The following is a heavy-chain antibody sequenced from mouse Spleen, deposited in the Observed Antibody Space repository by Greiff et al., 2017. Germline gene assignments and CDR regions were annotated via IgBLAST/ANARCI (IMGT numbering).Heavy chain of an antibody. CDR1: GYSFTDYN. D-gene: IGHD2-14*01. V-gene: IGHV1-39*01. Sequence: EVKLVESGPELVKPGASVKISCKASGYSFTDYNMNWVKQSNGKSLEWIGVINPNYGTTSYNQKFKGKATLTVDQSSSTAYMQLNSLTSEDSAVYYCARTYYRFYYFDYWGQGTTLTVSS. CDR3: ARTYYRFYYFDY. CDR2: INPNYGTT. J-gene: IGHJ2*01.